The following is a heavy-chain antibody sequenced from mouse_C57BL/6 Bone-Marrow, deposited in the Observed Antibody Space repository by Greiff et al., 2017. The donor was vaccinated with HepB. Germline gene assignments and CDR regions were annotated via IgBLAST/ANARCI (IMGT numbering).Heavy chain of an antibody. J-gene: IGHJ2*01. D-gene: IGHD1-1*01. CDR1: GYTFTSYW. V-gene: IGHV1-50*01. CDR3: ARWGDCTTGGDY. CDR2: IDPSDSYT. Sequence: VQLQQPGAELVKPGASVKLSCKASGYTFTSYWMQWVKQRPGQGLEWIGEIDPSDSYTNYNQKFKGKATLTVDTSSSTAYMQLSSLTSEDSAVYYCARWGDCTTGGDYWGQGTTLTVSS.